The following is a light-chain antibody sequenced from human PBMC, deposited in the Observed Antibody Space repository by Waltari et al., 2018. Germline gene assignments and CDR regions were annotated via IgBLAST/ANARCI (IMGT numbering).Light chain of an antibody. J-gene: IGLJ3*02. CDR3: CSFTSRSTWV. Sequence: QSALTHPASVSGSPGHSITISCTGTSSDVGVYNYVSQYQQNPGKVPKLLIFDVSNRPSGVSNRFSGSKSGNTASLTISGLQAEDESDYYCCSFTSRSTWVFGGGTKLTVL. V-gene: IGLV2-14*01. CDR1: SSDVGVYNY. CDR2: DVS.